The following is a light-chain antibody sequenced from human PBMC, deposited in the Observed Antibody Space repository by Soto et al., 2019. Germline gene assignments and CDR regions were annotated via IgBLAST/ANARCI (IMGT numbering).Light chain of an antibody. V-gene: IGKV3-20*01. CDR1: QSVSNNY. CDR3: KQYGRSPWT. Sequence: EIVLTQSPGTLSLSPGERATLSCRASQSVSNNYLAWYQQKPGQAPRLLIYGASNRATGIPDRFSGSGSGTDFILTISRLEPDDFAVYYCKQYGRSPWTFGQGTKVDIK. CDR2: GAS. J-gene: IGKJ1*01.